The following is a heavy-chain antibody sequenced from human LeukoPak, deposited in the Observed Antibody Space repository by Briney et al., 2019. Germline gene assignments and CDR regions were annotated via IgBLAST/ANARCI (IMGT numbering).Heavy chain of an antibody. Sequence: GRSLRLSCAASGFTFSSYAMHWVRQAPGKGLEWVAVISYDGSNKYYADSVKGRFTISRDNSKNTLYLQMNSLRAEDTAVYYCARDAYLPSENWFDPWGQGTLVTVSS. CDR2: ISYDGSNK. J-gene: IGHJ5*02. CDR3: ARDAYLPSENWFDP. CDR1: GFTFSSYA. V-gene: IGHV3-30*07. D-gene: IGHD2-21*01.